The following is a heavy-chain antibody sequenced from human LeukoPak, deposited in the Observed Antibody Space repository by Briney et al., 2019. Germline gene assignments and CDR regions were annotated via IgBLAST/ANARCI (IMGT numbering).Heavy chain of an antibody. CDR1: GFTFSSYS. CDR2: ISSSSSTI. D-gene: IGHD6-19*01. Sequence: PGGSLRLSCAAPGFTFSSYSMNWVRQAPGKGLEWVSYISSSSSTIYYADSVKGRFTISRDNAKNSLYLQMNSLRDEDTAVYYCARGKSGWYFSVDYWGQGTLVTVSS. J-gene: IGHJ4*02. V-gene: IGHV3-48*02. CDR3: ARGKSGWYFSVDY.